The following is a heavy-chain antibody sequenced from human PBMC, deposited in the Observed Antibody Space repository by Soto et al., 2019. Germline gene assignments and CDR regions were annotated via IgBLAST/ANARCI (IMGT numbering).Heavy chain of an antibody. J-gene: IGHJ2*01. CDR2: AKSRARGFAT. D-gene: IGHD3-10*02. CDR3: ASPKVAVGAVRGRYFAF. Sequence: EVQLVESGGGLVQPGGSLRLSCAASGFTFSDRSMDWVRQAPGKGLEWIGRAKSRARGFATQYSDSVKGRFTVSRDETTISFYLHMNTLNAAYAAVYYCASPKVAVGAVRGRYFAFWGRGTLVTVSS. V-gene: IGHV3-72*01. CDR1: GFTFSDRS.